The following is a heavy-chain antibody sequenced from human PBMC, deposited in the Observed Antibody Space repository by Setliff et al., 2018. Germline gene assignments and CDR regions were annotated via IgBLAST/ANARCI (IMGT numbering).Heavy chain of an antibody. J-gene: IGHJ4*02. CDR1: GGSISSSNW. Sequence: PSETLSLTCAVSGGSISSSNWWSWVRQPPGKELEWIGEINQSGTTNYNPPLKGRATISVDNSKNQFSLNLNPVTVADTAVYFCARGVRTGHLDSWGQGTLVTVSS. CDR2: INQSGTT. D-gene: IGHD1-1*01. V-gene: IGHV4-4*02. CDR3: ARGVRTGHLDS.